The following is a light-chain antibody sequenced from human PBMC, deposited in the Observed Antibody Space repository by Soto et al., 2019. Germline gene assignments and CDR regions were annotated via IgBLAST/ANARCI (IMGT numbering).Light chain of an antibody. J-gene: IGKJ1*01. CDR3: QQRSNWPKT. V-gene: IGKV3-11*01. CDR1: QSVSSY. CDR2: DAS. Sequence: EIVLTQYPDTLSLSPGERASLSCRASQSVSSYLAWYQQKPGQAPRLLIYDASNRATGIPARFSGSGSGTDFTLTISSLEPEDFAVYYCQQRSNWPKTFGQGTKVDIK.